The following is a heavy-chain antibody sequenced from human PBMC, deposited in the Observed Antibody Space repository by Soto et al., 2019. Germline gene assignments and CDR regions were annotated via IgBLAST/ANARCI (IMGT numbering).Heavy chain of an antibody. V-gene: IGHV5-51*01. CDR1: GYIFTKFW. CDR2: IYPRDSDT. J-gene: IGHJ4*02. D-gene: IGHD2-21*01. CDR3: ARVVAMDYFDL. Sequence: PGESLKISCKGSGYIFTKFWFGWVRQMPGKGLEWMGIIYPRDSDTRYSPSLQGQVTISADKSSNTAYLQFNNLKASDTAMYYCARVVAMDYFDLWGLGTLVTVSS.